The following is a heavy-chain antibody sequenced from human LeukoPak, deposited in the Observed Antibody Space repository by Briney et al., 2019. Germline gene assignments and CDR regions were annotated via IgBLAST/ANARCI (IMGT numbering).Heavy chain of an antibody. CDR2: VYSSGST. Sequence: PGGSLRLSCAASGFTVSSYYMTWVRQAPGKGLEWASIVYSSGSTNYANSVKGRFTISRDKSKNTLYLQMNSLRVEDTAVYYCARGYGDYGVYFDYWGQGTLVTVSS. D-gene: IGHD4-17*01. J-gene: IGHJ4*02. CDR1: GFTVSSYY. CDR3: ARGYGDYGVYFDY. V-gene: IGHV3-66*01.